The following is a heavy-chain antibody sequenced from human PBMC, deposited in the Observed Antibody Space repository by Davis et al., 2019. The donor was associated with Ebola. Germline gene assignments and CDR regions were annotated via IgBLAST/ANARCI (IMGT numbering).Heavy chain of an antibody. V-gene: IGHV1-3*01. CDR1: GYIFTSYA. CDR2: INAGNGDT. J-gene: IGHJ5*02. Sequence: AASVKVSCQASGYIFTSYAMHWVRQAPGQRLEWMGWINAGNGDTNYAQKLQGRVTITADKSTSTAYMELSSLRSEDTAVYYCARDGRFRDRSWFDPWGQGTLVTVSS. D-gene: IGHD3-10*01. CDR3: ARDGRFRDRSWFDP.